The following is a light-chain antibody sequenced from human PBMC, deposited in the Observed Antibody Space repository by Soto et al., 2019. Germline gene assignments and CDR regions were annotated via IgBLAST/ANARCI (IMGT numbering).Light chain of an antibody. CDR1: QGISNY. CDR3: QKYNTAPYT. Sequence: DIQMTQSPSSLSASVGDRVTITCRASQGISNYVAWYQQKPGKVPKLLIYAASTLQSGVPSRFSGSGSSTDFPLTISSLQPEDVATYYCQKYNTAPYTFGQGTKLQIK. J-gene: IGKJ2*01. V-gene: IGKV1-27*01. CDR2: AAS.